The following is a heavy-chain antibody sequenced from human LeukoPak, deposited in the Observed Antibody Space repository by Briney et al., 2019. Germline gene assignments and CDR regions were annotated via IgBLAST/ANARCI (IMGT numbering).Heavy chain of an antibody. CDR3: GKGRAVVGAAGPDH. V-gene: IGHV3-23*01. Sequence: PGGSLRLSCVASGFTFSGFAMIWVRQVPGKGLEWVSSISAGSTNKYYADSVKGRFTISRDNSKNTLYLQMNSLRAEDTAIYYCGKGRAVVGAAGPDHWGQGTQVTVSS. CDR2: ISAGSTNK. CDR1: GFTFSGFA. J-gene: IGHJ4*02. D-gene: IGHD2-15*01.